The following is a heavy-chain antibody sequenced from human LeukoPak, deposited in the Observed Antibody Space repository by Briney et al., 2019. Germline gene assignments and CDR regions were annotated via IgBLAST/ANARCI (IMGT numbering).Heavy chain of an antibody. V-gene: IGHV1-18*01. CDR1: GYTFTSYG. CDR3: ARGATVVRGVPSGY. J-gene: IGHJ4*02. CDR2: ISAYNGNT. D-gene: IGHD3-10*01. Sequence: ASVRVSYKASGYTFTSYGISWGRQAPGQGLEWMGWISAYNGNTNYAQTLQGRVTMTTDTSTSTAYMELSSLRSEDTAVYYCARGATVVRGVPSGYWGQGTLVTVSS.